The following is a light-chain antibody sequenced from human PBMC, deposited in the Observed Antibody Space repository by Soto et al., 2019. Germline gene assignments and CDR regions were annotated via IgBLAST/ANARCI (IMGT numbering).Light chain of an antibody. V-gene: IGKV3D-15*01. J-gene: IGKJ1*01. CDR2: GAS. CDR1: QSVDSS. CDR3: QQSLNPKT. Sequence: DIVMTQSPATLSVTPGDRATLSFRASQSVDSSLAWYQQKPGQAPTLLIYGASTRATGIPDRFSGSGSGTDFTLTIDRLEPEDFAVYYCQQSLNPKTFGQGTKVDVK.